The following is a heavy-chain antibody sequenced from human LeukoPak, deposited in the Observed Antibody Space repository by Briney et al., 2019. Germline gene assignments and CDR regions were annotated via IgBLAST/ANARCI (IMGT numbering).Heavy chain of an antibody. D-gene: IGHD3-3*01. J-gene: IGHJ6*03. CDR2: ISAYNGNT. V-gene: IGHV1-18*01. Sequence: GASVKVSCKASGYTFTSYGISWVRQAPGQGLEWMGWISAYNGNTNYAQKLQGRVTMTTDTSTSTAYMELRSLRSDDTAVYYCARRSGYSRKIPGGTDYYYYYYMDVWGKGTTVTDSS. CDR3: ARRSGYSRKIPGGTDYYYYYYMDV. CDR1: GYTFTSYG.